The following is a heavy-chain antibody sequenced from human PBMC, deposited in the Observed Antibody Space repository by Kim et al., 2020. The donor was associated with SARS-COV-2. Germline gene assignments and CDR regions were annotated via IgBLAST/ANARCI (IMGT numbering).Heavy chain of an antibody. CDR2: ISSSSSYI. V-gene: IGHV3-21*01. CDR1: GFTFSSYS. J-gene: IGHJ6*02. Sequence: GGSLRLSCAASGFTFSSYSMNWVRQAPGKGLEWVSSISSSSSYIYYADSVKGRFTISRDNAKNSLYLQMNSLRAEDTAVYYCARDIFDAKWGYYGMDVWGQGTTVTVSS. D-gene: IGHD3-3*01. CDR3: ARDIFDAKWGYYGMDV.